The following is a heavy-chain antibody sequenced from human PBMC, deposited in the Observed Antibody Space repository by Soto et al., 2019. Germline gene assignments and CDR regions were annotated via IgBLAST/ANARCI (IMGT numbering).Heavy chain of an antibody. Sequence: GGSLRLSCAASGFTFSSYWMHWVRQAPGKGLVWVSRINSDGSSTSYADSVKGRLTISRDNAKNTLYLQMNSLRAEDTAVYYCARVSGSGSLYYYYYYMDVWGKGTTVTVSS. V-gene: IGHV3-74*01. CDR2: INSDGSST. CDR1: GFTFSSYW. CDR3: ARVSGSGSLYYYYYYMDV. D-gene: IGHD3-10*01. J-gene: IGHJ6*03.